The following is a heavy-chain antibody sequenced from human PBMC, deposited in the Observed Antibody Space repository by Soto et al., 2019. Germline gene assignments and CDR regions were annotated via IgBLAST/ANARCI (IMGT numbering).Heavy chain of an antibody. J-gene: IGHJ4*02. CDR3: ARDLPPVDY. CDR2: INAGNGNT. V-gene: IGHV1-3*01. Sequence: QVQLVQSGAEVKKPGASVKVSCKASGYTFTSYAMHWVGQAPGQRLEWMGWINAGNGNTKYSQKFQGRVTITRDTSASTAYMELSSLRSEDTAVYYCARDLPPVDYWGQGTLVTVSS. CDR1: GYTFTSYA.